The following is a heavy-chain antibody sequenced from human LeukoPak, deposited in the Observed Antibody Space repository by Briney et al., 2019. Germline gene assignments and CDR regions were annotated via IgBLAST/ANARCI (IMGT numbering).Heavy chain of an antibody. CDR1: GYSFTSYW. D-gene: IGHD2-2*02. CDR2: IYPGDSDT. Sequence: GESLKISCKGSGYSFTSYWIGWVRQMPGKGLEWMGIIYPGDSDTRYSPSFQGQVTISADKSISTAYLQWSSLKASDTAMYYCARLPGFCSNTSWYTDYYYMDVCGKGTTVTVSS. J-gene: IGHJ6*03. CDR3: ARLPGFCSNTSWYTDYYYMDV. V-gene: IGHV5-51*01.